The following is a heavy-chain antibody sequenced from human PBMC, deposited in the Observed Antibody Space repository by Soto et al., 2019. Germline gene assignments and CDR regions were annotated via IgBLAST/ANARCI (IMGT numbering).Heavy chain of an antibody. CDR2: IWYDGSNK. Sequence: QVQLVESGGGVVQPGRSLRLSCAASGFTFSSYGMHWVRQAPGKGLEWVAVIWYDGSNKYYADSVKGRFTISRDNSKNTLYLQMNSLRAEDTAVYYCARDGDIVVGPAAMPNYGMDVWGQGTTVTVSS. CDR3: ARDGDIVVGPAAMPNYGMDV. J-gene: IGHJ6*02. CDR1: GFTFSSYG. D-gene: IGHD2-2*01. V-gene: IGHV3-33*01.